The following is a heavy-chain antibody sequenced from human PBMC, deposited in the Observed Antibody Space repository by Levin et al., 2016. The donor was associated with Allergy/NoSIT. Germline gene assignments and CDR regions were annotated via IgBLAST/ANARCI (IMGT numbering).Heavy chain of an antibody. D-gene: IGHD3-10*01. CDR1: GASIKSHY. J-gene: IGHJ3*02. Sequence: SETLSLTCTVSGASIKSHYWSWIRQSPGKGLEWIAYISSSGTTDYNPSLKSRVTVSVDTSKNQFSLKLTSVTAADTAVYHCARSDYSGSGTHTSFDCFDIWGQGTMVTVSP. V-gene: IGHV4-59*08. CDR3: ARSDYSGSGTHTSFDCFDI. CDR2: ISSSGTT.